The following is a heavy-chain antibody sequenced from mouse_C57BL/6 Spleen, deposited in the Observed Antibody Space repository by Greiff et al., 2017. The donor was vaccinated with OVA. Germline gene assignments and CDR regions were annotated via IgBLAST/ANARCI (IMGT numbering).Heavy chain of an antibody. J-gene: IGHJ2*01. CDR1: GYTFTDYE. V-gene: IGHV1-15*01. CDR2: IDPETGGT. CDR3: TSFSHYGSNY. D-gene: IGHD1-1*01. Sequence: VKLQESGAELVRPGASVTLSCKASGYTFTDYEMHWVKQTPVHGLEWIGAIDPETGGTAYNQKFKGKAILTADKSSSTAYMELRSLTSEDSAVYYCTSFSHYGSNYWGQGTTLTVSS.